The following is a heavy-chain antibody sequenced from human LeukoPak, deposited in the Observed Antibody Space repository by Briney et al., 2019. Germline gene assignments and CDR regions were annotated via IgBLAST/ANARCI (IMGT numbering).Heavy chain of an antibody. D-gene: IGHD1/OR15-1a*01. V-gene: IGHV4-59*08. CDR1: GGSLSSYY. CDR3: ARSGTSRYYFYGMDV. J-gene: IGHJ6*02. Sequence: PSETLSLTCTVSGGSLSSYYWNWIRQPPGKGLEWIGYIYYIGSTNYNPSLKSRVTISVDTSKNQFSLNLNSVTATDTAVYYCARSGTSRYYFYGMDVWGQGTTVTVSS. CDR2: IYYIGST.